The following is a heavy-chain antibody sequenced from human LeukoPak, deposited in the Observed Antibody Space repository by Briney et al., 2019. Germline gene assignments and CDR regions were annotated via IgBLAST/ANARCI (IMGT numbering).Heavy chain of an antibody. D-gene: IGHD4-11*01. V-gene: IGHV3-7*01. CDR2: IKQDGSEK. CDR1: GFTFSSYW. Sequence: GGSLRLSCAASGFTFSSYWMSWVRQAPGKGLGWVANIKQDGSEKYYVDSVKGRFTISRDNAKNSQYLQMNSLRAEDTAVYDCARGLQGLYYYGMDVWGQGTTVTVSS. CDR3: ARGLQGLYYYGMDV. J-gene: IGHJ6*02.